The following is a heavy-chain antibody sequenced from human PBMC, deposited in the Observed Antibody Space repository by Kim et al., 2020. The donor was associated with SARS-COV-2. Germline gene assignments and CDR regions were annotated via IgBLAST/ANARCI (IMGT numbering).Heavy chain of an antibody. CDR3: SGSSGWYRLDY. D-gene: IGHD6-19*01. Sequence: SETLSLTCAVSGVSITSANWWTWVRQPPGKGLEWIGEMFHSGTTNHNPSLKSPVTISVNKSKNHFSLILNSVTAADSAVYYCSGSSGWYRLDYWGQGLLVAVS. CDR1: GVSITSANW. J-gene: IGHJ4*02. V-gene: IGHV4-4*02. CDR2: MFHSGTT.